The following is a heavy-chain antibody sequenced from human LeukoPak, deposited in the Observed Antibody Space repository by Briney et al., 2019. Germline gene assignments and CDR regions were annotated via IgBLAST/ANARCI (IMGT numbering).Heavy chain of an antibody. CDR3: AKDMFGYDYYYYGMDV. D-gene: IGHD5-12*01. V-gene: IGHV3-9*01. CDR1: GFTFDDYA. CDR2: ISWNSGSI. Sequence: PGGSLRLSCAASGFTFDDYAMHWVRQAPGKGLEWVSGISWNSGSIGYADSVKGRFTISRDNAKNSLYLQMNSLRAEGTALYYCAKDMFGYDYYYYGMDVWGQGTTVTVSS. J-gene: IGHJ6*02.